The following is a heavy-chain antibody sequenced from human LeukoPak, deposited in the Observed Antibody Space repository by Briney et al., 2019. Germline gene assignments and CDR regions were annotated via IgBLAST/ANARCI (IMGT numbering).Heavy chain of an antibody. CDR1: GFTFSSYG. CDR2: ISYDGSNK. D-gene: IGHD6-19*01. V-gene: IGHV3-30*03. Sequence: GRSLRLSCAASGFTFSSYGMHWVRQAPGKGLEWVAVISYDGSNKYYADSVKGRFTISRDNSKNTLYLQMNSLRAEDTAVYYCARAPAVAAPYYYYGMDVWGQGTTVTVSS. J-gene: IGHJ6*02. CDR3: ARAPAVAAPYYYYGMDV.